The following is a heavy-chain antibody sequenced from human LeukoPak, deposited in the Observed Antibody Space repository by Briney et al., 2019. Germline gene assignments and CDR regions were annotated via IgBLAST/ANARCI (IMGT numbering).Heavy chain of an antibody. D-gene: IGHD5-12*01. J-gene: IGHJ6*03. V-gene: IGHV1-2*02. Sequence: GASVKVSCKASGYTFTDYYMHWVRQAPGQGPEWMGWINPNSGGTNYAQKFQGRVTMTRDTSISTAYMELSRLRSDDTAVYYCARDPIVATIFDYYYYMDVWGKGTTVTVSS. CDR1: GYTFTDYY. CDR3: ARDPIVATIFDYYYYMDV. CDR2: INPNSGGT.